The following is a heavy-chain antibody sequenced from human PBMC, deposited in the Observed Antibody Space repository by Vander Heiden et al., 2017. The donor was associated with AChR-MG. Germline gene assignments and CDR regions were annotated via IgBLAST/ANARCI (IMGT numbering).Heavy chain of an antibody. Sequence: QVQLQASGPGPVKPSETLSLTCTVSGGSIRSYYRSWIRQPRGKGLGWIGYIYYSGSTNYNPSLKSRVTISVDTSKNQFSLKLSSVTAADTAVYYCARTNQGYYGSGSYYPTYYYYGMDVWGQGTTVTVSS. D-gene: IGHD3-10*01. J-gene: IGHJ6*02. CDR3: ARTNQGYYGSGSYYPTYYYYGMDV. CDR2: IYYSGST. CDR1: GGSIRSYY. V-gene: IGHV4-59*01.